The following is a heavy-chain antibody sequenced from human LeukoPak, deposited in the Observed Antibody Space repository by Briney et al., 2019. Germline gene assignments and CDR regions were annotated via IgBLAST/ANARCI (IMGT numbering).Heavy chain of an antibody. CDR3: ARDKASSGWYKKDYFDY. J-gene: IGHJ4*02. CDR1: VYTFTGYH. CDR2: INPSGGST. V-gene: IGHV1-46*01. Sequence: ASVKVSCKASVYTFTGYHMHWVRPAPGKGLEWMGIINPSGGSTRYAQKFQGRVTMNRDLSTSTVYMELSSLRSEDTAVYYCARDKASSGWYKKDYFDYWGQGTLVTVSS. D-gene: IGHD6-19*01.